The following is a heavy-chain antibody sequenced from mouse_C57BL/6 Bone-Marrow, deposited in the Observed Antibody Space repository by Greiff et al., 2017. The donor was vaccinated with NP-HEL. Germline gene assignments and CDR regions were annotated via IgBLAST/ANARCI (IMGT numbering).Heavy chain of an antibody. CDR2: IYPGDGDT. J-gene: IGHJ2*01. CDR3: ARDGYFHFDY. D-gene: IGHD2-3*01. Sequence: VQGVESGAELVKPGASVKISCKASGYAFSSYWMNWVKQRPGKGLEWIGQIYPGDGDTNYNGKFKGKATLTADKSSSTAYMQLSSLTSEDSAVYFCARDGYFHFDYWGQGTTLTVSS. V-gene: IGHV1-80*01. CDR1: GYAFSSYW.